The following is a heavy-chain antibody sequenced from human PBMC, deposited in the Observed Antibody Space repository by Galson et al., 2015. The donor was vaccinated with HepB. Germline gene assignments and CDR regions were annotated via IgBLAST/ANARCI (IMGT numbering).Heavy chain of an antibody. Sequence: SLRLSCAASGFTFSSYAMSWVRQAPGKGLEWVSAISGSGGSTYYADSVKGRFTISRDNSKNTLYLQMNSLKASDTAMYYCARQGYSYGSGSDYWGQGTLVTVSS. CDR3: ARQGYSYGSGSDY. D-gene: IGHD5-18*01. CDR1: GFTFSSYA. CDR2: ISGSGGST. J-gene: IGHJ4*02. V-gene: IGHV3-23*01.